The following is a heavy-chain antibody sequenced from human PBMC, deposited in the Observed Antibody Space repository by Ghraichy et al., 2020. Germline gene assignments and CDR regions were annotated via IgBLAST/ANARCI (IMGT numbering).Heavy chain of an antibody. CDR1: GYTFTGPY. J-gene: IGHJ4*02. V-gene: IGHV1-2*06. Sequence: ASVKVSCKASGYTFTGPYIFRDRQAPRQGLEWMGRINPNSGGTNYAQKFQGRVTMTRDTSISTAYMELSRLRSDDTAVYYCARGPIIAAAGVAFDYWGQGSLVTVSS. D-gene: IGHD6-13*01. CDR2: INPNSGGT. CDR3: ARGPIIAAAGVAFDY.